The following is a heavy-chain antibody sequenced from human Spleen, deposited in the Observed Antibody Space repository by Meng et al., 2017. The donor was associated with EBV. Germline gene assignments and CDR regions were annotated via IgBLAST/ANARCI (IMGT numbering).Heavy chain of an antibody. Sequence: LPPEASGPGLVKPSDTLSLTCTVSGGSITSTRYFWGWIRQPPGKGLEWIGNIYYHGNTYYNPSLKSRVSISIDTSKSQFSLRLTSVTAADTAVYYCARQQGDSSDRWFDPWGQGTLVTVSS. V-gene: IGHV4-39*01. D-gene: IGHD6-25*01. CDR3: ARQQGDSSDRWFDP. CDR2: IYYHGNT. J-gene: IGHJ5*02. CDR1: GGSITSTRYF.